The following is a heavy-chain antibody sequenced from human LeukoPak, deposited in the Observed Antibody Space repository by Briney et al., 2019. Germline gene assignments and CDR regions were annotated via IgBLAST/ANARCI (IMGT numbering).Heavy chain of an antibody. CDR1: DYSIRSDFY. CDR2: IYHNGIT. V-gene: IGHV4-38-2*01. D-gene: IGHD5/OR15-5a*01. Sequence: SETLSLTCAVSDYSIRSDFYWGWIRQAPGKGLEWIGSIYHNGITYYNVSLQSRVTISVDTSKNQFSLKLRSVTATDTAVYFCARVSRIRGFYTRIDAWGQGTLVTVSS. J-gene: IGHJ5*02. CDR3: ARVSRIRGFYTRIDA.